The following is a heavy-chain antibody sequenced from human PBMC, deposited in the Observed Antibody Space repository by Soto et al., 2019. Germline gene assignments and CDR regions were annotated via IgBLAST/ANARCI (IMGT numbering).Heavy chain of an antibody. Sequence: ASVKVSSKASGYTFTSLDINWVRQASEQGLEWMGWMNPNSGNTIYAQKFQGRVTMTRNTSINTAYMELSSLRSDDTALYYFSRVVLTSSYQINWFDSWGQGTPVTVSS. J-gene: IGHJ5*01. CDR2: MNPNSGNT. V-gene: IGHV1-8*01. D-gene: IGHD3-9*01. CDR3: SRVVLTSSYQINWFDS. CDR1: GYTFTSLD.